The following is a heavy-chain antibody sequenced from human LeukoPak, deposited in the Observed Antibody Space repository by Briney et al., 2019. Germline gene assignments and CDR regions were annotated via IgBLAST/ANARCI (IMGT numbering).Heavy chain of an antibody. CDR1: GGSFSGYY. J-gene: IGHJ4*02. CDR3: ARKCSSTSCYNY. D-gene: IGHD2-2*01. V-gene: IGHV4-34*01. CDR2: INHSGST. Sequence: SETLSLTCAVYGGSFSGYYWSWIRQPPGKGLEWIGEINHSGSTNYNPSLKSRVTTSVDTSKNQFSLKLSSVTAADTAVYYCARKCSSTSCYNYWGQGTLVTVSS.